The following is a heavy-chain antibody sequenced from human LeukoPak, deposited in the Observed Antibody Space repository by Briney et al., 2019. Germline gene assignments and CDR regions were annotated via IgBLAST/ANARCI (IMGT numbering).Heavy chain of an antibody. CDR2: ISGSGGST. CDR1: GFTFSSYS. V-gene: IGHV3-23*01. CDR3: AKDRSSSWFGLFDY. D-gene: IGHD6-13*01. Sequence: GGSLRLSCAASGFTFSSYSMSWVRQAPGKGLEWVSAISGSGGSTYYADSVKGRFTISRDNSKNTLYLQMNSLRAEDTAVYYCAKDRSSSWFGLFDYWGQGTLVTVSS. J-gene: IGHJ4*02.